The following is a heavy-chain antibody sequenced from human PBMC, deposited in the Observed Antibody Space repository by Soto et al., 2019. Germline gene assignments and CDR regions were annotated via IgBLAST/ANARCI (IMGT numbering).Heavy chain of an antibody. CDR1: RGTFNRYA. CDR2: LVPQFGTP. V-gene: IGHV1-69*01. J-gene: IGHJ4*02. Sequence: QVQLVQSGAEVKKPGSSVKVSCLASRGTFNRYAINWVRQAPGHGPEWLGALVPQFGTPNYAQKFQDRVTMVADESTNTTSMELRGLTSDDTAVYYCARQNRDTPMVPFDVWGQGTLVTVSS. CDR3: ARQNRDTPMVPFDV. D-gene: IGHD5-18*01.